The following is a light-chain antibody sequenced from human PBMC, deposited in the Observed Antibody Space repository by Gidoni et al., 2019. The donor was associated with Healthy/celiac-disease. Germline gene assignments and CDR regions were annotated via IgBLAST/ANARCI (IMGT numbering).Light chain of an antibody. CDR3: QQRGNWPRT. CDR2: DAS. J-gene: IGKJ1*01. Sequence: EIVLSQSPATLSLSPGERATLSCRASQSVSSYLAWYQQKPGQAPRLLIYDASNRATGIPARFSGSGSGTDFTLTISSLEPEDFAVYYCQQRGNWPRTFGQXTKVEIK. V-gene: IGKV3-11*01. CDR1: QSVSSY.